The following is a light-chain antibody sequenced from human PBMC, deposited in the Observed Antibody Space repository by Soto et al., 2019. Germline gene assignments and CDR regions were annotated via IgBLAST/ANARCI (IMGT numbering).Light chain of an antibody. V-gene: IGKV1-39*01. Sequence: DIQMTQSPSSLSASVGDRVTITCRASQRVSAYLNWYQQRPGKAPKLLIYAASTLQTGVPSTFSGSASGTNFTLTISSLQPEDFPTYYCHQTYSVPPTFGQGTKVDIK. CDR1: QRVSAY. J-gene: IGKJ1*01. CDR3: HQTYSVPPT. CDR2: AAS.